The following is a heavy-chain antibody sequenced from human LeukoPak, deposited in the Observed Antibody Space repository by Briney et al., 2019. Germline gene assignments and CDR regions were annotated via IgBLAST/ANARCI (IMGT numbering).Heavy chain of an antibody. Sequence: SQTLSLTCAFSGGSISSGGYSWSWIRQPPGKGLEWIGYIYHSGSTYYNPSLKSRVTISVDRSKNQFSLKLSSVTAADTAVYYCASQLITMVRGGADYYYYGMDVWGQGTTVTVSS. CDR2: IYHSGST. J-gene: IGHJ6*02. CDR3: ASQLITMVRGGADYYYYGMDV. D-gene: IGHD3-10*01. CDR1: GGSISSGGYS. V-gene: IGHV4-30-2*01.